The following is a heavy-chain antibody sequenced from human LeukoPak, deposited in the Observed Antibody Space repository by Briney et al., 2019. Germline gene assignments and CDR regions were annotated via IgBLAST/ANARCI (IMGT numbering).Heavy chain of an antibody. J-gene: IGHJ3*02. CDR2: INPNSGGI. CDR3: ARWDSSRGFDI. Sequence: ASVKVPCKASGYSFTDYYMHWVRQAPGQGLEWMGWINPNSGGINYSQRFQGRVTMTRDTSISTGYMELSSLRSDDTAVYYCARWDSSRGFDIWGQGTTLTVSS. V-gene: IGHV1-2*02. D-gene: IGHD6-6*01. CDR1: GYSFTDYY.